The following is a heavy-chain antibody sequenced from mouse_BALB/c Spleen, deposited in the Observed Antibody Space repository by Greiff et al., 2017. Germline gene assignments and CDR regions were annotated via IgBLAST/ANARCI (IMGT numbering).Heavy chain of an antibody. J-gene: IGHJ3*01. CDR2: IWAGGST. CDR1: GFSLTSYG. V-gene: IGHV2-9*02. D-gene: IGHD2-1*01. Sequence: VHLVESGPGLVAPSQSLSITCTVSGFSLTSYGVHWVRQPPGKGLEWLGVIWAGGSTNYNSALMSRLSISKDNSKSQVFLKMNSLQTDDTAMYYCASYGNYEIFAYWGQGTLVTVSA. CDR3: ASYGNYEIFAY.